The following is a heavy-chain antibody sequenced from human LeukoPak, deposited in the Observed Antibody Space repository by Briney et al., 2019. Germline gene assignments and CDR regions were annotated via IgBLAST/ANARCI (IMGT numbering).Heavy chain of an antibody. CDR2: ISGSGGST. V-gene: IGHV3-23*01. CDR3: AKGRNSGLLLPSV. Sequence: NPGGSLRLSCAASGFTFSSYAMSWVRQAPGKGLEWVSAISGSGGSTYYADSVKGRFTISRDNSKNTLYLQMNSLRAEDTAVYYCAKGRNSGLLLPSVWGQGTLVTVSS. J-gene: IGHJ4*02. D-gene: IGHD3-22*01. CDR1: GFTFSSYA.